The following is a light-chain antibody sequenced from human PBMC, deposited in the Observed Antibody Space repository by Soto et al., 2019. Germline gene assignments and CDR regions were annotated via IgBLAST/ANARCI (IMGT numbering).Light chain of an antibody. CDR3: QQYNSQWT. CDR2: DAS. J-gene: IGKJ1*01. V-gene: IGKV1-5*01. Sequence: DIQMTQSPSTLSASVGDRVTITCRASQSISSWLAWYQQKPGKAPKLLIYDASSLESGVPSRFSGSGSGTEFTLTISSLQPDDFATYYCQQYNSQWTFGQGTKVDI. CDR1: QSISSW.